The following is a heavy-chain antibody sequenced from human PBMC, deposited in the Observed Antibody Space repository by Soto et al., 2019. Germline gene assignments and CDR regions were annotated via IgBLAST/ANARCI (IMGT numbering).Heavy chain of an antibody. J-gene: IGHJ3*01. D-gene: IGHD3-16*01. V-gene: IGHV4-31*03. CDR3: ARDHAVGDTDAFDL. Sequence: QVQLQESGPGLVKPSQTLSLTCTVSGGSISSGGYYWSWIRQHPGKGLEWIGYIYYSGSTYYNPSRKSRVTISVDTSKNRFSLKLSSVTAADTAVYYCARDHAVGDTDAFDLWGQGTMVTVSS. CDR1: GGSISSGGYY. CDR2: IYYSGST.